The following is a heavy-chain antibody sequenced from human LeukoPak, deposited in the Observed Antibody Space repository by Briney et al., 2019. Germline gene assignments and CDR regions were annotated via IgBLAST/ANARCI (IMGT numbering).Heavy chain of an antibody. J-gene: IGHJ4*02. CDR3: ARGRGYYYDSSGYYS. Sequence: SETLSLTCAVYGGSFSGYYWSWIRQPPGKGLEWIGEINHSGSTNYNPSLKSRVTISVDTSKSQFSLKLSSVTAADTAVYYCARGRGYYYDSSGYYSWGQGTLVTVSS. V-gene: IGHV4-34*01. CDR2: INHSGST. CDR1: GGSFSGYY. D-gene: IGHD3-22*01.